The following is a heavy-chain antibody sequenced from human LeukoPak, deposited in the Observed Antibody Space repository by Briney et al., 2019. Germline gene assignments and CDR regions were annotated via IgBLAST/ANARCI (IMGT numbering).Heavy chain of an antibody. CDR2: INHSGST. D-gene: IGHD2-2*01. V-gene: IGHV4-34*01. CDR1: GGSFSGYY. Sequence: SETLSLTCAVYGGSFSGYYWSRIRQPPGKGLEWIGEINHSGSTNYNPSLKSRVTISVDTSKNQFSLKLSSVTAADTAVYYCARGYCSSTSCYGFADYWGQGTLVTVSS. J-gene: IGHJ4*02. CDR3: ARGYCSSTSCYGFADY.